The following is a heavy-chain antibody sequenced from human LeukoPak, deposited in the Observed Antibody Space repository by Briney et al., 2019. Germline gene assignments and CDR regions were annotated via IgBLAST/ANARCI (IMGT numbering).Heavy chain of an antibody. CDR1: GYTLTELS. CDR3: ATQGRYDSSGYYYRY. V-gene: IGHV1-24*01. J-gene: IGHJ4*02. CDR2: FDPEDGET. D-gene: IGHD3-22*01. Sequence: ASVKVSCKVSGYTLTELSMHWVRQAPGKGLEWVGGFDPEDGETIYAQKFQGRVTMTEDTSTDTAYMVLSSLRSEDTAVYYCATQGRYDSSGYYYRYWGQGTLVTVSS.